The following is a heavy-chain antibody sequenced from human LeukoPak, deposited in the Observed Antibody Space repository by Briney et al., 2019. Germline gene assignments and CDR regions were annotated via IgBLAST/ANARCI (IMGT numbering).Heavy chain of an antibody. V-gene: IGHV3-23*01. CDR3: ARSGSYPDWYFDL. D-gene: IGHD3-10*01. CDR1: GFIFRNYG. CDR2: ISGHGDIT. J-gene: IGHJ2*01. Sequence: GGSLRLSCAASGFIFRNYGMNWVRQTPGKGLEWVSGISGHGDITYYADSLKGRFTISRDNAKNSLYLQMNSLRAEDTAVYYCARSGSYPDWYFDLWGRGTLVIVSS.